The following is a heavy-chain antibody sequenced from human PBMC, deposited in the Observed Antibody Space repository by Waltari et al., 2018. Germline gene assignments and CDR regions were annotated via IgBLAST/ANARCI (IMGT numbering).Heavy chain of an antibody. Sequence: QVQLHQWGAGLLKPSETLSLTCAVPGEPLSGHFWSWFRQSPGMGLGRVGAIHYSGSTNYNPSLKSRLSLSVDTTKKQFSLRLTSVTAADTGVYFCARYGEVPPNYFFDYWGQGTLVTVSS. CDR1: GEPLSGHF. V-gene: IGHV4-34*01. CDR3: ARYGEVPPNYFFDY. CDR2: IHYSGST. J-gene: IGHJ4*01. D-gene: IGHD2-21*01.